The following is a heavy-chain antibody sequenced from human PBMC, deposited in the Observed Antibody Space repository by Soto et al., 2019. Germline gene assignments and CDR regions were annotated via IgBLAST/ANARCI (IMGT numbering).Heavy chain of an antibody. V-gene: IGHV4-59*01. D-gene: IGHD5-12*01. CDR3: ARSRDGYNLNPIDQ. Sequence: QVQLQVSGPGLVKPSATLSLSCTVSTGSSDSFYWSWIRQPPGKGLEWIGYFFYTGSTNHNPSLKGRVTISLDMSSSPFSLRLTSVTAADTAMYYCARSRDGYNLNPIDQWGQGLLVTVSS. CDR1: TGSSDSFY. J-gene: IGHJ4*02. CDR2: FFYTGST.